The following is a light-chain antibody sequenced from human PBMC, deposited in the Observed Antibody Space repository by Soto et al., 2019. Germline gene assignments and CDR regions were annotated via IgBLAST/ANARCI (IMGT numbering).Light chain of an antibody. CDR3: QQYNSYPLT. Sequence: AIRMTQSPSSFSASTGDSVTITCRASQGISSYLAWYQQKPGKAPKLLISAASTLQSGVPSRFSGSGSGTDFTLTISRLQSEYFATYYCQQYNSYPLTFGQGTRLEIK. CDR1: QGISSY. J-gene: IGKJ5*01. CDR2: AAS. V-gene: IGKV1-8*01.